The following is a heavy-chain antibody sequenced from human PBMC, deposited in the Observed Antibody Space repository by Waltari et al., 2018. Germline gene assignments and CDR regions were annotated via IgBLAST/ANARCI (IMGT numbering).Heavy chain of an antibody. D-gene: IGHD1-7*01. Sequence: EVQLVESGGGLVKPGGSLRLSCAASGFTFSSHSMHWVPQPPGKGLEWVSSISSSSSYIYYADSVKGRFTISRDNAKNSLYLQMNSLRAEDTAVYYCASQYTKASGTPKNQDYWGQGTLVTVSS. CDR3: ASQYTKASGTPKNQDY. V-gene: IGHV3-21*01. J-gene: IGHJ4*02. CDR1: GFTFSSHS. CDR2: ISSSSSYI.